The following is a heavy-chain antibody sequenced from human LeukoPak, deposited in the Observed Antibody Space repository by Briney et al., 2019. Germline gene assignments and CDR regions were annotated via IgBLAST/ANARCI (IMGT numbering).Heavy chain of an antibody. CDR2: ISYDGNDK. V-gene: IGHV3-30*18. D-gene: IGHD2-2*01. CDR3: AKSTAPAGYYLDY. J-gene: IGHJ4*02. CDR1: GSTFSAYG. Sequence: GGSLRLSCAASGSTFSAYGMHWVRQAPGKGLEWVAIISYDGNDKDYADSVRGRFTISRDNSKSTLYLQMNSLRGEDTAVYYCAKSTAPAGYYLDYWGQGILVTVSS.